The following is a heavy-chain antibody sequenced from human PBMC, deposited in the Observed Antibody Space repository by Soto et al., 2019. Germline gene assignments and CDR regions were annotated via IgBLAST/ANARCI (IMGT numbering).Heavy chain of an antibody. Sequence: QVQLVESGGGVVQPGRSLRLSCAASGFTFSSYGMHWVRQAPGKGLEWVAVISYDGSNKYYADSVKGRFTISRDNSKNTLYLKMNSLRAEDTAVYYCAKDWRGYSGYDRVLDYWGQGTLVTVSS. CDR1: GFTFSSYG. J-gene: IGHJ4*02. CDR3: AKDWRGYSGYDRVLDY. CDR2: ISYDGSNK. D-gene: IGHD5-12*01. V-gene: IGHV3-30*18.